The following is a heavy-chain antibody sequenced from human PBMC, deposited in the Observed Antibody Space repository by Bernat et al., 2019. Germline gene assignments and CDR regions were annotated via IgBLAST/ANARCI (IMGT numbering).Heavy chain of an antibody. J-gene: IGHJ6*03. CDR3: ARGGMLNYYYYYMDV. CDR2: IIPILGTA. Sequence: QVQLVQSGAEVKKPGSSVKVSCKASGGTFSSYAISWVRQAPGQGLEWMGRIIPILGTANYAQKFQGRVTITADKSTSTAYMELSSLRSEDTAVYYCARGGMLNYYYYYMDVWGKGTTVTVSS. CDR1: GGTFSSYA. D-gene: IGHD3-16*01. V-gene: IGHV1-69*04.